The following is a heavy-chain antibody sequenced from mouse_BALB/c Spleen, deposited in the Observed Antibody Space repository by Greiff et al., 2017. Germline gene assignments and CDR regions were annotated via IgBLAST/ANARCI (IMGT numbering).Heavy chain of an antibody. CDR1: GFSLTSYG. Sequence: VQLQESGPGLVAPSQSLSITCTVSGFSLTSYGVHWVRQPPGKGLEWLGVIWAGGSTNYNSALMSRLSISKDNSKSQVFLKMNSLQTDDTAMYYCAREGIRFYAMDYWGQGTSVTVSS. D-gene: IGHD1-1*01. CDR3: AREGIRFYAMDY. CDR2: IWAGGST. V-gene: IGHV2-9*02. J-gene: IGHJ4*01.